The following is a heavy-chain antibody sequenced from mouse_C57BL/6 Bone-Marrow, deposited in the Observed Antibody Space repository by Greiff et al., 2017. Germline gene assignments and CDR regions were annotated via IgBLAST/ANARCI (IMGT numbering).Heavy chain of an antibody. J-gene: IGHJ2*01. CDR3: ARGVLRLGYYFDY. D-gene: IGHD1-1*01. Sequence: VEESGGGLVKPGGSLKLSCAASGFTFSDYGMHWVRQAPEKGLEWVAYISSGSSTIYYADTVKGRFTISRDNAKNTLFLQMTSLRSEDTAMYYCARGVLRLGYYFDYWGQGTTLTVSS. V-gene: IGHV5-17*01. CDR2: ISSGSSTI. CDR1: GFTFSDYG.